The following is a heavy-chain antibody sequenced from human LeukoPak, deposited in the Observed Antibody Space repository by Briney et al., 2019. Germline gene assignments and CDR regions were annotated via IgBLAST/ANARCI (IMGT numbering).Heavy chain of an antibody. CDR1: GYTFTGYY. J-gene: IGHJ5*02. D-gene: IGHD2-2*01. CDR2: INPNSGGT. CDR3: ARGPPGSRGPAAIWNYNWFDP. Sequence: GASVKVSCKASGYTFTGYYMHWVRQAPGQGLEWMGWINPNSGGTNYAQKFQGWVTMTRDTSISTAYMELSRLRSDDTAVYYCARGPPGSRGPAAIWNYNWFDPWGQGTLVTVSS. V-gene: IGHV1-2*04.